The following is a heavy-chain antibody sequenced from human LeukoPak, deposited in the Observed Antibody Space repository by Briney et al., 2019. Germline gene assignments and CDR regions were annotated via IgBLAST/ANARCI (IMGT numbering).Heavy chain of an antibody. D-gene: IGHD4-17*01. CDR2: IYSGGST. CDR1: GFTVSSNY. V-gene: IGHV3-66*01. Sequence: GGSLRLSCAASGFTVSSNYMSWVRQAPGKGLEWVSVIYSGGSTYYADSVKGRFTISRDNSKNTLYLQMNSLRAEDTAVYYCASGDTVTRWKHWGRAPWSPSPQ. J-gene: IGHJ1*01. CDR3: ASGDTVTRWKH.